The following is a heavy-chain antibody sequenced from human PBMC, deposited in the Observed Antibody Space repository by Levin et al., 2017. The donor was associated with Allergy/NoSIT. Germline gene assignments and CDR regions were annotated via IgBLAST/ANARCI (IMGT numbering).Heavy chain of an antibody. J-gene: IGHJ4*02. CDR3: ARVRDSSGYYKLYYFDY. CDR2: INHSGST. Sequence: GSLRLSCAVYGGSFSGYYWSWIRQPPGKGLEWIGEINHSGSTNYNPSLKSRVTISVDTSKNQFSLKLSSVTAADTAVYYCARVRDSSGYYKLYYFDYWGQGTLVTVSS. D-gene: IGHD3-22*01. CDR1: GGSFSGYY. V-gene: IGHV4-34*01.